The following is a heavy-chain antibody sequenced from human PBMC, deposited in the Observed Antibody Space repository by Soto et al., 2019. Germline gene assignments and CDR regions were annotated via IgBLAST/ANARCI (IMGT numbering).Heavy chain of an antibody. D-gene: IGHD1-1*01. CDR2: ISAYNGNT. CDR1: GYTFTSYG. CDR3: ARDLLPGSDTVNDY. V-gene: IGHV1-18*01. J-gene: IGHJ4*02. Sequence: ASVKVSCKASGYTFTSYGISWVRHAPGQGLEWMGWISAYNGNTNYAQKLQGRVTMTTDTSTSTAYMELRSLRSDDTAVYYCARDLLPGSDTVNDYWGQGTLVTVSS.